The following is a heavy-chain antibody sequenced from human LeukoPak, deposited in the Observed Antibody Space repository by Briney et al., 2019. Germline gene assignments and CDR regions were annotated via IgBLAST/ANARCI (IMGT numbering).Heavy chain of an antibody. J-gene: IGHJ6*02. CDR1: GFTFSDYY. V-gene: IGHV3-11*05. CDR3: ARGGRPMDV. Sequence: GGSLRLSCAASGFTFSDYYMTWIRQAPGKGLEWVSYISTSSSHTNYADSVKGRFTISRDTAKDSLYLQMNSLRADDTAVYYCARGGRPMDVWGQGTTVTVSS. CDR2: ISTSSSHT.